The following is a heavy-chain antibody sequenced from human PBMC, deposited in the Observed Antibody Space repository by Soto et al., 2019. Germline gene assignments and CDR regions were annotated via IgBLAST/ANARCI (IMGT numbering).Heavy chain of an antibody. Sequence: QVHLVQSGAEVRKPGASVKVSCKASGYSFTSYGISWVRQAPGQGLEWMGWISTDNGNTNYAQNLQGRVSMTIDPSTSTAYMELWSLGSDDTAVYYCARDVPDTSLFFYYYGMDVWGQGTTVTVSS. J-gene: IGHJ6*02. D-gene: IGHD2-21*01. CDR1: GYSFTSYG. CDR3: ARDVPDTSLFFYYYGMDV. V-gene: IGHV1-18*01. CDR2: ISTDNGNT.